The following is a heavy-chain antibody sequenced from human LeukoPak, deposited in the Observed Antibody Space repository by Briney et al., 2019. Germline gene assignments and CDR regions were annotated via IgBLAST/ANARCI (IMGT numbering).Heavy chain of an antibody. J-gene: IGHJ5*02. CDR2: FDPEDGET. Sequence: ASVKVSCKVSGYTLTELSMHWVRQAPGKGLEWMGGFDPEDGETIYAQKFQGRVTMTEDTSTDTAYMELSSLRSEDTAVYYCATLRRSYYTGNNWFGPWGQGTLVTVSS. CDR3: ATLRRSYYTGNNWFGP. V-gene: IGHV1-24*01. D-gene: IGHD3-3*01. CDR1: GYTLTELS.